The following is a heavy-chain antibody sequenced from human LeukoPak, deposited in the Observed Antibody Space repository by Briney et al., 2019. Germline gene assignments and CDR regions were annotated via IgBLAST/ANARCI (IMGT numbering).Heavy chain of an antibody. V-gene: IGHV4-34*01. CDR3: ARGPGIAVAVDY. Sequence: SETLSLTCAVYGGSFSGYYWSWIRQPPGKGLELIGEINHSGSTNYNPSLKSRVTISVDTSKNQFSLKLSSVTAADTAVYYCARGPGIAVAVDYWGQGTLVTVSS. CDR2: INHSGST. CDR1: GGSFSGYY. D-gene: IGHD6-19*01. J-gene: IGHJ4*02.